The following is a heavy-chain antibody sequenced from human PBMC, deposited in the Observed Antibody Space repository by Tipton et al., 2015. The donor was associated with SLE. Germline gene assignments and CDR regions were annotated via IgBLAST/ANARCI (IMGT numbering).Heavy chain of an antibody. V-gene: IGHV4-61*10. CDR2: IYYSGST. D-gene: IGHD2-21*01. Sequence: TLSLTCTVSGGSISSGSYYWSWIRQPAGKGLEWIGYIYYSGSTNYNPSLKSRVTISVDTSKNQFSLKLSSVTAADTAVYYCAREVISQPFDLWGRGTLVTVSS. J-gene: IGHJ2*01. CDR3: AREVISQPFDL. CDR1: GGSISSGSYY.